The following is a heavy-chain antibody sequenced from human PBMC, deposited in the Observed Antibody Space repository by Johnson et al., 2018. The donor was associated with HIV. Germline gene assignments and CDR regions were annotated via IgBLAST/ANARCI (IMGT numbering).Heavy chain of an antibody. Sequence: QEQLEESGGGVMQPGKSLRLSCEASGFTFRSYAMHWVRQAPGKGLEWVAVITYDGRNKYYTDSVKGRFIISRDNSKNMTNLQMNGLSDEDTADYYCVRDQGSGWPTNAFDIWGRGTRVTVSS. J-gene: IGHJ3*02. D-gene: IGHD6-19*01. CDR1: GFTFRSYA. CDR2: ITYDGRNK. V-gene: IGHV3-30*04. CDR3: VRDQGSGWPTNAFDI.